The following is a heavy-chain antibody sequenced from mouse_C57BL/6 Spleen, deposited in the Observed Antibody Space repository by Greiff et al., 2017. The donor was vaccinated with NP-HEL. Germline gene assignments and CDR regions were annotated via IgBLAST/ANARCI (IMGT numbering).Heavy chain of an antibody. V-gene: IGHV1-64*01. Sequence: QVQLQQPGAELVKPGASVKLSCKASGYTFTSYWMHWVKQRPGQGLEWIGMIHPNSGSTNYNEKFKSKATLTVDKSSSTAYMQLSSLTSEDSAVYYCARYYSKDLYFDVWGTGTTVTVSS. CDR3: ARYYSKDLYFDV. CDR1: GYTFTSYW. D-gene: IGHD2-5*01. CDR2: IHPNSGST. J-gene: IGHJ1*03.